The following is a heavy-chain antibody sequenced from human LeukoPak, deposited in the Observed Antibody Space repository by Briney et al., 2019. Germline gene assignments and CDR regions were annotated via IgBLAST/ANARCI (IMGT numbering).Heavy chain of an antibody. CDR3: AGDESPRAALGY. CDR1: GGSLSSYY. J-gene: IGHJ4*02. D-gene: IGHD3-16*01. V-gene: IGHV4-59*01. CDR2: IYYSGST. Sequence: SETLSLTCTVSGGSLSSYYWSWLRQPPGKGLEWIGYIYYSGSTNYNPSLMSRVTISVDTSKNQFPLKRSSVAAADTAVYYGAGDESPRAALGYWGQGTLVTVSS.